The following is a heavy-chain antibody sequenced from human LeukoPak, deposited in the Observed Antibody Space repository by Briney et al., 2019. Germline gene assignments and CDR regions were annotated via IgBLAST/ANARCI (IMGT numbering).Heavy chain of an antibody. CDR3: ARVRRTLWPDVDY. CDR2: IWYDGSNK. V-gene: IGHV3-33*01. J-gene: IGHJ4*02. D-gene: IGHD5-18*01. CDR1: GFTFSSYG. Sequence: GGSLRLSCAASGFTFSSYGMHWVRQAPGKGLEWVAVIWYDGSNKYYADSVKGRFTISRDNSKNTLYLQMNSLRAEDTAVYYCARVRRTLWPDVDYWGQGTLVTVSS.